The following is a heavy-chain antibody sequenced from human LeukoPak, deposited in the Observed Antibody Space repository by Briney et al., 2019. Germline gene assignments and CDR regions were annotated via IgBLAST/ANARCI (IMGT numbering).Heavy chain of an antibody. J-gene: IGHJ6*02. D-gene: IGHD2/OR15-2a*01. CDR2: ISYDGSTK. V-gene: IGHV3-30*18. CDR3: GKDLVVTTVYYFYYGMDV. CDR1: GFAFSSYG. Sequence: PGGSLRLSCAASGFAFSSYGIHWVRQAPGKGLEWVTFISYDGSTKSYAASAKGRFTISRDNSKNTLYLQMNSLRAEDTAVYYCGKDLVVTTVYYFYYGMDVRGQGTTVTVS.